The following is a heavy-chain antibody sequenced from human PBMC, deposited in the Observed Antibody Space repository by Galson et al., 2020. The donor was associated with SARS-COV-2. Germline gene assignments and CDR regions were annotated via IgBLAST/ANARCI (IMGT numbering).Heavy chain of an antibody. CDR3: AHRLSAGWGPYVDY. Sequence: SGPTLVKPTQTLTLTCTFSGFSLSTRGVGVGWIRQPTGKALEWLALIYWDDDKRYSPSLKRRLTITKDTSKNQVVLTMTNMDPVDTATYYWAHRLSAGWGPYVDYGGQGTLVAVSS. D-gene: IGHD1-26*01. V-gene: IGHV2-5*02. J-gene: IGHJ4*02. CDR2: IYWDDDK. CDR1: GFSLSTRGVG.